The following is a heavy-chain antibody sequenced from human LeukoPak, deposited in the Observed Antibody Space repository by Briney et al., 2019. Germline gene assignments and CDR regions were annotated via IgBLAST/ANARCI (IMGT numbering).Heavy chain of an antibody. J-gene: IGHJ4*02. D-gene: IGHD7-27*01. CDR2: INTNSGGT. V-gene: IGHV1-2*06. CDR3: ARDLPSTSNWELDY. CDR1: GYTFIDYF. Sequence: ASVKVSCKASGYTFIDYFIHWVRQAPGQGLEWMGRINTNSGGTDYAQNFQGRVTMTRDTSISTAYMELSRLRSDDTAVYYCARDLPSTSNWELDYWGQGILVTVSS.